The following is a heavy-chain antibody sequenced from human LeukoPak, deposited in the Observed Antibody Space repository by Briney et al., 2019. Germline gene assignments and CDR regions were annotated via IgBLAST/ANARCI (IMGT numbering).Heavy chain of an antibody. D-gene: IGHD3-10*01. V-gene: IGHV4-31*03. J-gene: IGHJ4*02. CDR2: IYYSGST. CDR1: GGSINSGVYY. Sequence: SETLSLTCTVSGGSINSGVYYWSWIRQHPGKGLEWIGYIYYSGSTYYNPSLKSRVTISVDTSKNQFSLNLSSVTAADTAVYYCASREGVRVGYFDYWGQGTLVTVSS. CDR3: ASREGVRVGYFDY.